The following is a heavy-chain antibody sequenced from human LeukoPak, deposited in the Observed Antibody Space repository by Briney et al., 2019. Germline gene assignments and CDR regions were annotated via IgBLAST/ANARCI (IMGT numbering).Heavy chain of an antibody. V-gene: IGHV3-21*01. CDR2: ISSSSSYI. CDR3: AREGGYSYGSHAFDL. J-gene: IGHJ3*01. Sequence: PGGSLRLSCAASGVTFSSYSRNWVRQAPGKGLEWVSAISSSSSYIYYADSVKGRFIIFRDNAQNSLYLQMNSLRAEDTAVYYCAREGGYSYGSHAFDLWGQGTMVSVSS. CDR1: GVTFSSYS. D-gene: IGHD5-18*01.